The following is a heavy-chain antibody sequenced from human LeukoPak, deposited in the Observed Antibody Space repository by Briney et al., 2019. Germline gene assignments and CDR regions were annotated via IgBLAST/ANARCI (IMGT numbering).Heavy chain of an antibody. CDR2: INEDGSEI. CDR3: ARDQRLLGYCSSSACYPLYFDY. D-gene: IGHD2-2*01. Sequence: GGSLRLSCAASGFTFSSYWMSWVRQAPGKGVEWVANINEDGSEIHYVDFVEGRFTISRDNAKNSLYLQMNSLRVEDTAVYYCARDQRLLGYCSSSACYPLYFDYWGQGAQVTVSS. CDR1: GFTFSSYW. V-gene: IGHV3-7*01. J-gene: IGHJ4*02.